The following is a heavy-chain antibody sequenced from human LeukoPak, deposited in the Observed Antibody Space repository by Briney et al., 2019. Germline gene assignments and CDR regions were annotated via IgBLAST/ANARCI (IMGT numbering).Heavy chain of an antibody. Sequence: SQTLSLTCTVSGGSISSYYWSWIRQPPGKGLEWIGYIYYSGSTNYNPSLKSRVTISVDTSKNQFSLKLSSVTAADTAVYYCARGRGSSLLGFGVANWGFDYWGQGTLVTVSS. CDR1: GGSISSYY. D-gene: IGHD3-3*01. CDR2: IYYSGST. J-gene: IGHJ4*02. V-gene: IGHV4-59*01. CDR3: ARGRGSSLLGFGVANWGFDY.